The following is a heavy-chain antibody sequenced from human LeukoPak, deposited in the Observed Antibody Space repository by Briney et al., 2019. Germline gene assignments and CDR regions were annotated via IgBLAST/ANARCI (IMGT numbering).Heavy chain of an antibody. CDR3: ARDRDYYDSSGYYYGRGILDYYYYYMDV. CDR1: GFTFSSYS. Sequence: GSLRLSCAASGFTFSSYSMNWVRQAPGKGLEWVSSISSSSSYIYYADSVKGRFTISRDNAKNSLYLQMNSLRAEDTAVYYCARDRDYYDSSGYYYGRGILDYYYYYMDVWGKGTTVTVSS. D-gene: IGHD3-22*01. V-gene: IGHV3-21*01. J-gene: IGHJ6*03. CDR2: ISSSSSYI.